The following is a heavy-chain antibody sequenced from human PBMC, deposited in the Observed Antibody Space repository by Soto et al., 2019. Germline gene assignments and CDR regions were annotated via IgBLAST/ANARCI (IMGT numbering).Heavy chain of an antibody. D-gene: IGHD3-16*01. CDR1: GYIFTNYG. J-gene: IGHJ4*02. CDR2: ISGYNGNT. Sequence: QIQLVQSGPEVKKPGASVKVSCKTAGYIFTNYGVSWVRQAPGQGLEWMGWISGYNGNTKYAQNFQDRVTMTTDTSTSTVYMELRSLTSDDTAVYYCARGGGGFEDYWGQGTLVGVFS. CDR3: ARGGGGFEDY. V-gene: IGHV1-18*01.